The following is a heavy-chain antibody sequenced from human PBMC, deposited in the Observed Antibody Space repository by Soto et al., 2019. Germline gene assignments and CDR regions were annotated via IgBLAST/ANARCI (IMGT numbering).Heavy chain of an antibody. Sequence: GGSLRLSCAASGFTFSSYAMHWVRQAPGKGLEWVAVISYDGSNKYYADSVKGRFTISRDNSKNTLYLQMNSLRAEDTAVYYCARDDIVVVPAALTGGLDYYGMDVCGQGPRVTVYS. J-gene: IGHJ6*02. V-gene: IGHV3-30-3*01. D-gene: IGHD2-2*01. CDR3: ARDDIVVVPAALTGGLDYYGMDV. CDR1: GFTFSSYA. CDR2: ISYDGSNK.